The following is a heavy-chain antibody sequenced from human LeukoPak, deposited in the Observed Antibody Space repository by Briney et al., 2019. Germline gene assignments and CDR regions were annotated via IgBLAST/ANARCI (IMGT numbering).Heavy chain of an antibody. CDR2: VNPNNGVP. CDR1: GYTFTGYY. Sequence: ASVKVSCKASGYTFTGYYMHWVRQAPGQGLEWMGRVNPNNGVPNYAQKFQGRVTMTRDTAISTFYMELSSLRSDDTAVYFCAREVGCSSSYYGRFDPWGQGTLVIVSS. D-gene: IGHD3-22*01. CDR3: AREVGCSSSYYGRFDP. V-gene: IGHV1-2*06. J-gene: IGHJ5*02.